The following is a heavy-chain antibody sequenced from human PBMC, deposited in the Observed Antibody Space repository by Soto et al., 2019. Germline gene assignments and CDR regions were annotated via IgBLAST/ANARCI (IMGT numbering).Heavy chain of an antibody. D-gene: IGHD5-12*01. CDR3: AKDKYRGYECFDY. CDR2: ISYDGSNK. Sequence: GGSLRLSCAASRVSFSSYGMHWVRQAPGKGLEWVAVISYDGSNKYYADSVKGRFTISRDNSKNTLYLQMNSLRAEDTAVYYCAKDKYRGYECFDYWGQGALVTVS. V-gene: IGHV3-30*18. CDR1: RVSFSSYG. J-gene: IGHJ4*02.